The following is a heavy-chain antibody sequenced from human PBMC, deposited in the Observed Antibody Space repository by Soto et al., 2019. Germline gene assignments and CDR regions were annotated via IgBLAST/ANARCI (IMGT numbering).Heavy chain of an antibody. D-gene: IGHD3-9*01. CDR1: GGSISSYY. Sequence: SETLSLTCTVSGGSISSYYWSWIRQPPGKGLEWIGYIYYSGSTNYNPSLKSRVTISVDTSKNQFSLKLSSVTAADTAVYYCARDAYYDILTGYYPLWFDPWGQGTLVTVSS. V-gene: IGHV4-59*01. J-gene: IGHJ5*02. CDR2: IYYSGST. CDR3: ARDAYYDILTGYYPLWFDP.